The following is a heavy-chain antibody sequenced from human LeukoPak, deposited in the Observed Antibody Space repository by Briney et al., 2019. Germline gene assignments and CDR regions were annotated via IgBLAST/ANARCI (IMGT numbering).Heavy chain of an antibody. V-gene: IGHV3-49*03. Sequence: GGSLRLSCTASGFTFGDYAMSWFRQAPGKGLEWVGFIRSKAYGGTTEYAASVKGRFTISRDDSKSIAYLQMNSLKTEDTAVYYCTRDKWETRPDPWGQGTLVTVSS. CDR1: GFTFGDYA. CDR3: TRDKWETRPDP. J-gene: IGHJ5*02. D-gene: IGHD1-26*01. CDR2: IRSKAYGGTT.